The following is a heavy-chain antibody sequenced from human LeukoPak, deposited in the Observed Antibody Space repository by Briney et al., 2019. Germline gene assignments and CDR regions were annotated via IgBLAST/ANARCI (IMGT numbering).Heavy chain of an antibody. V-gene: IGHV3-30*18. D-gene: IGHD2-15*01. Sequence: PGGSLRLSCAASGFTFSNYGMHWVRQAPGKGLEWVAVISYDGSNKYYADSVKGRFTISRDNSKNTLYLQMNSLRAEDTAVYYCAKVPGYCSGGSCYLPSDYWGQGTLVTVSS. CDR1: GFTFSNYG. CDR3: AKVPGYCSGGSCYLPSDY. CDR2: ISYDGSNK. J-gene: IGHJ4*02.